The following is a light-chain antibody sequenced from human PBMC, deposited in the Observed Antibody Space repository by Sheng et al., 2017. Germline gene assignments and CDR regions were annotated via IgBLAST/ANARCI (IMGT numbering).Light chain of an antibody. CDR1: QSISSY. V-gene: IGKV1-39*01. J-gene: IGKJ4*01. CDR2: AAS. CDR3: QQSHTTPLT. Sequence: DIQMTQSPASLYASVGDRVTITCRASQSISSYLNWYQQKPGKAPKLLIYAASGLQSGVPSRFSGSESGTDFTLTISSLQPEDFATYFCQQSHTTPLTFGGGTKVEI.